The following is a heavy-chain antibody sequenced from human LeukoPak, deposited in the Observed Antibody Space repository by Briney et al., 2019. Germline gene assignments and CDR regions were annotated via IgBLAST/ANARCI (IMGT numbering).Heavy chain of an antibody. Sequence: GGSLRLSCAASGFTFSSYEMNWVRQAPGKGLEWVSYISSSGSPIYYPDSVKGRFTISRDNAKNSLYLQMNSLRAEDTAVYYCARGGMVPDWGQGTLVTVSS. CDR3: ARGGMVPD. J-gene: IGHJ4*02. V-gene: IGHV3-48*03. D-gene: IGHD4/OR15-4a*01. CDR1: GFTFSSYE. CDR2: ISSSGSPI.